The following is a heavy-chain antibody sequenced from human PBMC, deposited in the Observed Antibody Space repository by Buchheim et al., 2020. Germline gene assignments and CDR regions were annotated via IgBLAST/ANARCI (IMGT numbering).Heavy chain of an antibody. CDR3: ARGSGGSDFDY. CDR1: GGSITSDGPS. Sequence: QLQLQESGSGLVKPSETLSLTCAVSGGSITSDGPSWSWIRQPPGKGLESIGYIYHSGVTFYNPSLKGRVTISVDRSRNQFSLDLNSVTAADTAVYYCARGSGGSDFDYWGQGTL. V-gene: IGHV4-30-2*01. CDR2: IYHSGVT. D-gene: IGHD3-10*01. J-gene: IGHJ4*02.